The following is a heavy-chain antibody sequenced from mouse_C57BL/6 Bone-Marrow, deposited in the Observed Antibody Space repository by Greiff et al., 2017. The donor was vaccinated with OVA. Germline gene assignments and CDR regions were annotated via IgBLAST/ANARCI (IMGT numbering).Heavy chain of an antibody. D-gene: IGHD2-5*01. CDR3: TSYYSNTY. J-gene: IGHJ2*01. V-gene: IGHV14-4*01. Sequence: VQLQQSGAELVRPGASVKLSCTASGFNIKDDYMHWVKQRPEQGLEWIGWIDPENGDTEYASKFQGKATITADTSSNTAYLQLSSLTSEDTAVYYCTSYYSNTYWGQGTTLTVSS. CDR1: GFNIKDDY. CDR2: IDPENGDT.